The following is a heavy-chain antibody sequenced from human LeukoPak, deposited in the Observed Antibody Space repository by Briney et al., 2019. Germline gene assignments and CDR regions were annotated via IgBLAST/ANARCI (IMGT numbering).Heavy chain of an antibody. D-gene: IGHD3-22*01. CDR3: ARTMSFSTQYYFDY. J-gene: IGHJ4*02. V-gene: IGHV4-4*07. CDR1: GVSIRSYY. Sequence: RSETLSLTCNVSGVSIRSYYWSWIRQPAGGGLEWIGRIYISGNTNYNPSLKSRVTMSLDTSKNQFSLNLNSVTAADTAVYYCARTMSFSTQYYFDYWGQGTLVTVSS. CDR2: IYISGNT.